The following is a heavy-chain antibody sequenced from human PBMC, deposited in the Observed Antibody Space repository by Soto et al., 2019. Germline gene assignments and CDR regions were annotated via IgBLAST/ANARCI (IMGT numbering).Heavy chain of an antibody. V-gene: IGHV4-31*03. CDR1: GGSISSGGYS. Sequence: QVQLQESGPGLVKPSQTLSLTCTVSGGSISSGGYSWSWIRQHPGKGLGWIGYIYYSGSTYYNPSLKSRVTISVDTSKNQFSLKLSSVTAADTAVYYCAKGGGTGTTFPYFDYWGQGTLVTVSS. D-gene: IGHD1-7*01. CDR3: AKGGGTGTTFPYFDY. CDR2: IYYSGST. J-gene: IGHJ4*02.